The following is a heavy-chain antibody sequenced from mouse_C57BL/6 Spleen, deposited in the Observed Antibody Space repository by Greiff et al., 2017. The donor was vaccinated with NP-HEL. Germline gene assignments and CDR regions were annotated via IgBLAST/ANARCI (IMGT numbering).Heavy chain of an antibody. J-gene: IGHJ2*01. Sequence: QVQLQQPGTELVKPGASVKLSCKASGYTFTSYWMHWVKQRPGQGLEWIGNINPSNGGTNYNEKFKSKATLTVDKSSSTAYMQLSSLTSEDSAVYYCARESYGDDVYYFDSWGQGTTLTVSS. D-gene: IGHD2-2*01. CDR2: INPSNGGT. CDR1: GYTFTSYW. V-gene: IGHV1-53*01. CDR3: ARESYGDDVYYFDS.